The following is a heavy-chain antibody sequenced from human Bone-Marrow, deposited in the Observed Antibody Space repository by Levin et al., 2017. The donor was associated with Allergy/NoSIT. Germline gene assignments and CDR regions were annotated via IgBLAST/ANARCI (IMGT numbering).Heavy chain of an antibody. V-gene: IGHV3-23*01. J-gene: IGHJ4*02. D-gene: IGHD3-3*01. CDR2: ISGSGGST. Sequence: SGGSLRLSCAASGFTFSSYAMSWVRQAPGKGLEWVSAISGSGGSTYYADSVKGRFTISRDNSKNTLYLQMNSLRAEDTAVYYCARLSDFWSGYNIGQFDYWGQGTLVTVSS. CDR3: ARLSDFWSGYNIGQFDY. CDR1: GFTFSSYA.